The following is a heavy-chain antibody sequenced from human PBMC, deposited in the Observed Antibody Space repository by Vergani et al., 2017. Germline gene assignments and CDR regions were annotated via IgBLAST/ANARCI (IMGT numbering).Heavy chain of an antibody. V-gene: IGHV1-8*01. CDR3: AIVLGYWIRTSGFAGYMDV. Sequence: QVQLVQSGAEVKKPGASVKVSCKASGYTFTSYDINWVRQATGQGLEWMGWMKPNSCNTGSAQKFQGRVTMTRNTSISTAYMELSSMRSEDTAVYYCAIVLGYWIRTSGFAGYMDVWGKGP. D-gene: IGHD2-2*01. CDR2: MKPNSCNT. CDR1: GYTFTSYD. J-gene: IGHJ6*03.